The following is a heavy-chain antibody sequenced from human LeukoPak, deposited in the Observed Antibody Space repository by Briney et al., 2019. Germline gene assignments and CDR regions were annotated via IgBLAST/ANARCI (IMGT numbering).Heavy chain of an antibody. CDR1: GFTFSSYE. D-gene: IGHD5-18*01. CDR2: ISSSGSTI. CDR3: AKDNGYSYGYSGY. V-gene: IGHV3-48*03. Sequence: PGGSLRLSCAASGFTFSSYEMNWVRQAPGKGLEWVSYISSSGSTIYYADSVKGRFTISRDNSKNTLYLQMNSLRAEDTAVYYCAKDNGYSYGYSGYWGQGTLVTVSS. J-gene: IGHJ4*02.